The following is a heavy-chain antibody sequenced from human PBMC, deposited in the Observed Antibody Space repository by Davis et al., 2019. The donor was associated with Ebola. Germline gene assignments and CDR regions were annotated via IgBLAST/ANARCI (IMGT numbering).Heavy chain of an antibody. Sequence: GESLKISCTASGFTFSNFAMSWVRQAPGKGLDWVSFISNAGGTTNYADSVRGRFSISRDNSKSTLFLQMNSLSAEDTAVYFCAKFRGSNNGTYSFDYWGQGTLVTVSS. CDR3: AKFRGSNNGTYSFDY. V-gene: IGHV3-23*01. CDR1: GFTFSNFA. CDR2: ISNAGGTT. J-gene: IGHJ4*02. D-gene: IGHD2/OR15-2a*01.